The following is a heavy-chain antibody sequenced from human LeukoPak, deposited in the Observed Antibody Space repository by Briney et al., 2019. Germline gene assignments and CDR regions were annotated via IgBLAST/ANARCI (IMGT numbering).Heavy chain of an antibody. V-gene: IGHV1-8*01. CDR3: ARVARLRFYYYYGMDV. CDR1: GYTFTSYD. Sequence: ASVKVSCKASGYTFTSYDINWVRQAPGQGLEWMGWMNPNSGNTGYAQKFQGRVTMTRNTSISTAYMELSSLRSEDTAVYYCARVARLRFYYYYGMDVWGQGTTVTVSS. J-gene: IGHJ6*02. D-gene: IGHD3-3*01. CDR2: MNPNSGNT.